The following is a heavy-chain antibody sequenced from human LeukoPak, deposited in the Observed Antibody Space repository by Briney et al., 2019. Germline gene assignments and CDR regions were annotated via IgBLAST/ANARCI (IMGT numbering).Heavy chain of an antibody. J-gene: IGHJ4*02. Sequence: GGSLRLSCAASGFTFSSYAMSWVRQAPGKGLEWVSAISGSGGSTYYADSVKGRFTISRDNSKNTLYLQMNSLRAEDTAVYHCANRGYSYGVDYWGQGTLVTVSS. CDR3: ANRGYSYGVDY. CDR1: GFTFSSYA. CDR2: ISGSGGST. V-gene: IGHV3-23*01. D-gene: IGHD5-18*01.